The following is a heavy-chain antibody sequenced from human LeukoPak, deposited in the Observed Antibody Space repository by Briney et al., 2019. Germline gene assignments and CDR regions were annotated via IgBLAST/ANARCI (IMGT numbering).Heavy chain of an antibody. V-gene: IGHV4-59*01. CDR1: GASISSYY. D-gene: IGHD5-24*01. J-gene: IGHJ4*02. CDR2: IYYSGSS. CDR3: ARYPFDGYNYYFDY. Sequence: PSETLSLXCTVSGASISSYYWSWIRQPPGKGLEWIGYIYYSGSSNYNPSLKSRVTISVDTSKNQFSLKLSSVTAADTAVYYCARYPFDGYNYYFDYWGQRTLVTVSS.